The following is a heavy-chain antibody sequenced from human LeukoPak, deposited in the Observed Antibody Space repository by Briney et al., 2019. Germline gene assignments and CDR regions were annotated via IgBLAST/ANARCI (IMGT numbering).Heavy chain of an antibody. D-gene: IGHD6-13*01. Sequence: GGSLRLSCAASGFPFNTYVMSWVRQAPGKGLEWASAINGGGSNTYYADSVKGRFTISRDNSKNTLYPQMSSLRAEDTAVYHCARDGGVAAAGTFDYWGQGTLVTVSS. V-gene: IGHV3-23*01. CDR3: ARDGGVAAAGTFDY. CDR2: INGGGSNT. CDR1: GFPFNTYV. J-gene: IGHJ4*02.